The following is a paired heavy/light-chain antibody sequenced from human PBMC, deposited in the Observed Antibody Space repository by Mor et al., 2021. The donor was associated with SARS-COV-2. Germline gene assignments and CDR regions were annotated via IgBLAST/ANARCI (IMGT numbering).Light chain of an antibody. CDR3: QQSYSTPPLFT. V-gene: IGKV1-39*01. J-gene: IGKJ3*01. CDR1: QSISSY. Sequence: DIQMTQSPSSLSASVGDRVTITCRASQSISSYLNWYQQKPGKAPKLLIYAASSLQSGVPSRFSGSGSGTDFTLTISSLQPEDFATYYCQQSYSTPPLFTFGPGTKVDIK. CDR2: AAS.
Heavy chain of an antibody. J-gene: IGHJ6*03. CDR3: ARVPPYCSSTSCYYYYYMDV. CDR2: IYYSGST. CDR1: GGSVSSGSYY. V-gene: IGHV4-61*01. D-gene: IGHD2-2*01. Sequence: QVQLQESGPGLVKPSETLSLTCTVSGGSVSSGSYYWSWIRQPPGKGLEWIGYIYYSGSTNYNPSLKSRVTISVDTSKNQFSLKLSSVTAADTAVYYCARVPPYCSSTSCYYYYYMDVWGKGTTVTVSS.